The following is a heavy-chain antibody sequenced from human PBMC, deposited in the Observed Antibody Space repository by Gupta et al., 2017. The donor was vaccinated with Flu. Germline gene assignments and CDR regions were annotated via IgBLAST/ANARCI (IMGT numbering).Heavy chain of an antibody. CDR2: SSGDGRTT. J-gene: IGHJ4*02. V-gene: IGHV3-74*01. Sequence: EVQLVQSGGGLVQPGGSLRLSCEASGFTFSSNWMHWVRQGPGRGLVWVARSSGDGRTTTYADSVKGRFTISRDNAKNTVFLQMNSLRAEDTAVYYCARELPFDYWGQGTLVTVSS. CDR3: ARELPFDY. CDR1: GFTFSSNW.